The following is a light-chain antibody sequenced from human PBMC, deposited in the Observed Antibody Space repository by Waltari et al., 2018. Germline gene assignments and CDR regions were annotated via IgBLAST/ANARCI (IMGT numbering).Light chain of an antibody. CDR2: EVS. J-gene: IGLJ2*01. V-gene: IGLV2-23*02. CDR1: SSDVGSYTL. CDR3: CSYAGSSTYVV. Sequence: QSALTQPASVSGSPGQSITISCTGTSSDVGSYTLVSWYQQHPGKAPKLMIYEVSKRPSWVSNRFSGSKSGNTASLTISGLQAEDEADYYCCSYAGSSTYVVFGGGTKLTVL.